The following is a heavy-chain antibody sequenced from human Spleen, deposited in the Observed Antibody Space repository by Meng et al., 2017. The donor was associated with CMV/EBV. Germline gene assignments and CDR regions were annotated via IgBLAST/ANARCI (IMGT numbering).Heavy chain of an antibody. D-gene: IGHD5-12*01. V-gene: IGHV3-48*04. J-gene: IGHJ4*02. CDR1: GFTFSSSW. CDR2: ISSSGSTI. CDR3: ARPKGGGYHAFDY. Sequence: GESLKISCAASGFTFSSSWMNWVRQAPGKGLEWVSYISSSGSTIYYADSVKGRFTISRDNAKNSLYLQMNSLRAEDTAVYYCARPKGGGYHAFDYWGQGTLVTVSS.